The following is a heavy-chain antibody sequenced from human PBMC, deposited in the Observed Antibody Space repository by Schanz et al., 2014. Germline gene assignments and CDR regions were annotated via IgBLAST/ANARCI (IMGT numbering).Heavy chain of an antibody. CDR3: ARDNGRIPAANSFDY. CDR2: INGYNGHT. Sequence: WVRQAPGQGLEWMGWINGYNGHTLYAQKFQGRVTMTTDTSTSTSYMELTSLRFDDTAVYFCARDNGRIPAANSFDYWGQGTRVTVSS. J-gene: IGHJ4*02. V-gene: IGHV1-18*01. D-gene: IGHD1-26*01.